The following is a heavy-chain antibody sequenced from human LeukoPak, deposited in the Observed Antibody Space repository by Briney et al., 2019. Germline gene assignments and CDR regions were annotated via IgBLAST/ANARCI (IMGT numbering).Heavy chain of an antibody. J-gene: IGHJ3*02. CDR2: ISSSSSYI. D-gene: IGHD2-2*01. V-gene: IGHV3-21*01. Sequence: GGSLRLSCAASGFTFSSYGMHWVRQAPEKGLEWVSSISSSSSYIYYADSVKGRFTISRDNAKNSLYLQMNSLRAEDTAVYYCARDAGPRYCSSTSCYDDAFDIWGQGTMVTVSS. CDR3: ARDAGPRYCSSTSCYDDAFDI. CDR1: GFTFSSYG.